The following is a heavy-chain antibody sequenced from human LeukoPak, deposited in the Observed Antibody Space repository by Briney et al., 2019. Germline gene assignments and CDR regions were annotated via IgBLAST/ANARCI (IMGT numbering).Heavy chain of an antibody. D-gene: IGHD1-26*01. V-gene: IGHV1-2*02. J-gene: IGHJ4*02. CDR2: INPNSDGT. Sequence: RGASVKVSCKASGYTFTGYYIHWVRQAPGQGLEWMGWINPNSDGTDYAQKFRGRVTMTSDASINTAYMELSRLTSDDTAMYYCARGETWWEQRRYFDFWGQGTLATVSS. CDR1: GYTFTGYY. CDR3: ARGETWWEQRRYFDF.